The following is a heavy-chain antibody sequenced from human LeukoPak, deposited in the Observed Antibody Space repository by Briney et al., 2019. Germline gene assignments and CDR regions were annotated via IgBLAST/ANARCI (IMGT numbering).Heavy chain of an antibody. Sequence: GGSLRLSCAASGFTFSDYYMSWIRQAPGKGLEWVSYISSSGSTIYYADSVKGRFTISRDNAKNSLYLQMNSLRAEDTAVYYCARDLFDYYDSSGYYGVFDYWGQGTLVTVSS. CDR1: GFTFSDYY. V-gene: IGHV3-11*04. CDR2: ISSSGSTI. CDR3: ARDLFDYYDSSGYYGVFDY. D-gene: IGHD3-22*01. J-gene: IGHJ4*02.